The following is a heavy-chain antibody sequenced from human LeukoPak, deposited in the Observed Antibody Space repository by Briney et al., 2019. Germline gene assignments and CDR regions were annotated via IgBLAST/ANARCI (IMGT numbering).Heavy chain of an antibody. V-gene: IGHV4-34*01. CDR2: INHSGST. D-gene: IGHD6-13*01. CDR1: GGSFSGYY. J-gene: IGHJ6*03. Sequence: SETLSLTCAVYGGSFSGYYWSWIRQPPGNGLEWIGEINHSGSTNYNPSLKSRVTISVDTSKNQFSLKLSSVTAADTAVYCCARAGISSWYRYYYYMDVWGKGTTVTVSS. CDR3: ARAGISSWYRYYYYMDV.